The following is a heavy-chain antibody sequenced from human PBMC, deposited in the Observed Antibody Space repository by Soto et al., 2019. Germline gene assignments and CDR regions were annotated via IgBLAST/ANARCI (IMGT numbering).Heavy chain of an antibody. CDR2: IYPGDSDT. Sequence: PGESLKISCKGSGYSFTSYWIGWVRQMPGKGLEWMGIIYPGDSDTRYSPSFQGQVTISADKSISTAYLQWSSLKASDTAMYYCARHQATVTTFHYYYYYMDVWGKGTTVTVSS. CDR3: ARHQATVTTFHYYYYYMDV. D-gene: IGHD4-17*01. J-gene: IGHJ6*03. V-gene: IGHV5-51*01. CDR1: GYSFTSYW.